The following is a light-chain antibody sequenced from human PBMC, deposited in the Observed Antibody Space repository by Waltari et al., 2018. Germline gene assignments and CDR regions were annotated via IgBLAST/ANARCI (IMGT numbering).Light chain of an antibody. Sequence: QSALTQPASVSGSPGQSITISCTGTSSDVGGYNFVSWYQQHPGKAPKFMIYEVSNRPSGVPNRFSGSKSGNTASLTISGLQADDEADYYCSSYTSTNTLVFGGGTKLTVL. CDR1: SSDVGGYNF. CDR2: EVS. V-gene: IGLV2-14*01. J-gene: IGLJ3*02. CDR3: SSYTSTNTLV.